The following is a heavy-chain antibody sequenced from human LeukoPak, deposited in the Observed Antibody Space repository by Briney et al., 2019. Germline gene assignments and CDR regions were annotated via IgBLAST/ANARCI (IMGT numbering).Heavy chain of an antibody. CDR3: ARDWGSGSYYPPPYYFDY. CDR1: GGSFSGYY. D-gene: IGHD1-26*01. Sequence: PSETLSLTCAVYGGSFSGYYWSWIRQPPGKGLEWIGEINHSGSTNYNPSLKSRVTISVDTSKNQFSLKLSSVTAADTAVYYCARDWGSGSYYPPPYYFDYWGQGTLVTVSS. J-gene: IGHJ4*02. CDR2: INHSGST. V-gene: IGHV4-34*01.